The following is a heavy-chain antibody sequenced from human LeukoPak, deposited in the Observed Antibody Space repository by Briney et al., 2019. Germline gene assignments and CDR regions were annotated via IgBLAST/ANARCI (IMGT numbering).Heavy chain of an antibody. CDR3: ARATYSGPGH. J-gene: IGHJ4*02. V-gene: IGHV3-7*04. CDR2: ISPDGSER. Sequence: PGGSLRLSCAASGFTFSSYAMSWVRQAPGKGLEWVANISPDGSERYYVDSVKGRFTISRDNAKKSLYLQMDSLRAEDTAVYHCARATYSGPGHWGQGTPVSVSS. CDR1: GFTFSSYA. D-gene: IGHD3-16*01.